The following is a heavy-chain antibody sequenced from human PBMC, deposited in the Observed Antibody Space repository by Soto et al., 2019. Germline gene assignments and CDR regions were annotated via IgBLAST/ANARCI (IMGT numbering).Heavy chain of an antibody. CDR3: TKNSAYALDY. Sequence: PSETLSLTCAVSGGSISSSNWWSWVRQPPGKGLEWIGELHHGGSTNYNPSLESRATFSVDISKNQFFLKLSSVTAADTAVYYCTKNSAYALDYWGQGTLVTVSS. CDR1: GGSISSSNW. CDR2: LHHGGST. J-gene: IGHJ4*02. D-gene: IGHD5-12*01. V-gene: IGHV4-4*02.